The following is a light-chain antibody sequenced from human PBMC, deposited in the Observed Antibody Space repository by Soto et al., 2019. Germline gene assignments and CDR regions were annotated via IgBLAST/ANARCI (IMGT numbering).Light chain of an antibody. V-gene: IGKV1-39*01. CDR2: AAS. CDR3: QQSYSTPQT. CDR1: QSISSY. J-gene: IGKJ1*01. Sequence: DIQMTQSPSSLSASVGDRVTITCRASQSISSYLNWYQQKPVKAPKLLIYAASSLQSGVPSRFSGSGSGTDFTLTISSLQPEDFATYYCQQSYSTPQTFGQGTKVDIK.